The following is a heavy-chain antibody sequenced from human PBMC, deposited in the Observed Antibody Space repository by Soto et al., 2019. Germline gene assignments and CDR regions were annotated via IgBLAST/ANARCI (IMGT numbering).Heavy chain of an antibody. V-gene: IGHV1-69*01. CDR3: ARWARITMIVEARDDAFDI. CDR2: IIPIFGTA. CDR1: GGTFSSYA. D-gene: IGHD3-22*01. J-gene: IGHJ3*02. Sequence: QVQLVQSGAEVKKPGSSVKVSCKASGGTFSSYAISWVRQAPGQGLEWMGGIIPIFGTANYAQKFQGRVTITADESTSTAYMELSSLRSEDTAVYYCARWARITMIVEARDDAFDIWGQGTMVTVSS.